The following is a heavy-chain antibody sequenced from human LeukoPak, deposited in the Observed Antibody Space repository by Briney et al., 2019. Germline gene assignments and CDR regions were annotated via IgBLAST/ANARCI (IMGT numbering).Heavy chain of an antibody. CDR1: GFTVSSNY. CDR3: ARDRIAVADYYYYYGMDV. Sequence: GGSLRLSCAASGFTVSSNYMSWVRQAPGKGLEWVSVIYSGGSTYYADSVKGRFTISRDNSKDTLYLQMNSLRAEDTAVYYRARDRIAVADYYYYYGMDVWGQGTTVTVSS. CDR2: IYSGGST. D-gene: IGHD6-19*01. V-gene: IGHV3-53*01. J-gene: IGHJ6*02.